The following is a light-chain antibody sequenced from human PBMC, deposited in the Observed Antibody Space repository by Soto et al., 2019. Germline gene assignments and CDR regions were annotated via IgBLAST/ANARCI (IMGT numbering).Light chain of an antibody. Sequence: EIVLTQSPGTLSLSPGERATLCCRASQSVISNYLAWYQQKPGQAPRLLIYGASNRATGIPDRFSGSGSGTDFTLTISRLEPEDFAVYYCQQYGSSGTFGQGTKVDIK. CDR1: QSVISNY. CDR2: GAS. CDR3: QQYGSSGT. V-gene: IGKV3-20*01. J-gene: IGKJ1*01.